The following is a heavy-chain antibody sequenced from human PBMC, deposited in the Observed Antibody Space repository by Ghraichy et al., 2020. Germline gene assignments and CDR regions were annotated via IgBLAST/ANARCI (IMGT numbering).Heavy chain of an antibody. D-gene: IGHD7-27*01. CDR3: AREPRLGISGEGAFDI. J-gene: IGHJ3*02. CDR2: IYYSGST. V-gene: IGHV4-31*03. CDR1: GGSISSGGYY. Sequence: SETLSLTCTVSGGSISSGGYYWSWIRQHPGKGLEWIGYIYYSGSTYYNPSLKSRVTISVDTSKNQFSLKLSSVTAADTAVYYCAREPRLGISGEGAFDIWGQGTMVTVSS.